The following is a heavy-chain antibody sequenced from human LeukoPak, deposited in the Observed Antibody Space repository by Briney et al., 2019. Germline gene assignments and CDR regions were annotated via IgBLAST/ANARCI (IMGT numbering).Heavy chain of an antibody. CDR3: AKGRPKVIVVVTAQDPEFDY. D-gene: IGHD2-21*02. V-gene: IGHV3-30-3*01. CDR1: GFTFSSYA. Sequence: GRSLRLSCAASGFTFSSYAMHWVRQAPGKGLEWVAVISYDGSNKYYADSVKGRFTISRDNSKNTLYLQMNSLRAEDTAVYYCAKGRPKVIVVVTAQDPEFDYWGQGTLVTVSS. J-gene: IGHJ4*02. CDR2: ISYDGSNK.